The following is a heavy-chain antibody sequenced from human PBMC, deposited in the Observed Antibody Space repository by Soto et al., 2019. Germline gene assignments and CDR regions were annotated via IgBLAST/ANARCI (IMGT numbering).Heavy chain of an antibody. CDR3: ARTESGYSYGFADV. Sequence: GESLKISCKGSAYSFNTYWIAWVRQMPGKGLEWMGIIYPRDSRTRYSPSFQGQVTISADKSISTAYLQWSSLKASDTAMYYCARTESGYSYGFADVWGQGTTVTVSS. D-gene: IGHD5-18*01. J-gene: IGHJ6*02. CDR2: IYPRDSRT. CDR1: AYSFNTYW. V-gene: IGHV5-51*01.